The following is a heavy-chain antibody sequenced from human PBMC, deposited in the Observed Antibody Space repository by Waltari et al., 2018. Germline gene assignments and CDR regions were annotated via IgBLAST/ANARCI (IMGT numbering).Heavy chain of an antibody. J-gene: IGHJ3*01. V-gene: IGHV4-59*01. CDR3: ARERYYDSGHTRAFDL. Sequence: QVQLQESGPGLVKPSETLSLTCTVSGGSISSYYWSWIRQPPGKGLEWIGNIYYSGSTKYNPSLKSRVTISVDTSKNHFSLKLSSVTAADTAVYYCARERYYDSGHTRAFDLWGQGTMVTVSS. D-gene: IGHD3-22*01. CDR2: IYYSGST. CDR1: GGSISSYY.